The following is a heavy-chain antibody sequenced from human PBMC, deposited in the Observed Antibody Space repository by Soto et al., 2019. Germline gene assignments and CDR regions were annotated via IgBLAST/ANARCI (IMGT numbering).Heavy chain of an antibody. J-gene: IGHJ3*02. V-gene: IGHV4-4*07. CDR1: GVSLNNYY. CDR2: ISVNGIN. CDR3: ARLQFPDVTGAFDI. Sequence: TLSLTCTVSGVSLNNYYWWSWMRKSAGKGLEYIGRISVNGINNYNPSLRSRVSMSVDTSKDQFSLKLSSVTAADTAMYYCARLQFPDVTGAFDIWGQGTMVTVSS.